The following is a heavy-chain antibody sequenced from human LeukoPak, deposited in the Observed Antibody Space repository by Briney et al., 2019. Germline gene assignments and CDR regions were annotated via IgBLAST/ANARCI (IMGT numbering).Heavy chain of an antibody. CDR2: ITYDGSNK. J-gene: IGHJ6*02. Sequence: GASLRLSCAAAGFAFTSYGMSWVRQAPGKGLEWVAFITYDGSNKYYADSVKGRFTMSRDDSKNTRYLQMNSLRAEDTAVYYCAKSITAYGMDVWGQGTTVNVSS. D-gene: IGHD5-24*01. CDR1: GFAFTSYG. V-gene: IGHV3-30*02. CDR3: AKSITAYGMDV.